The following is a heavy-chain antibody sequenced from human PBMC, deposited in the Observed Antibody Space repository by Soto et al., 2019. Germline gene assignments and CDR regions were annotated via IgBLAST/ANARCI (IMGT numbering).Heavy chain of an antibody. J-gene: IGHJ6*03. Sequence: SSEILSVTCGVDGGSFSGYDWSWIRQPPGKGLEWIGEINHSGSTNYNPSLKSRVTISVDTSKNQFSLKLSSVTAADTAVYYCARSYPNTVTRMIYYMDVWGKGTTVTVSS. CDR3: ARSYPNTVTRMIYYMDV. CDR1: GGSFSGYD. D-gene: IGHD4-17*01. V-gene: IGHV4-34*01. CDR2: INHSGST.